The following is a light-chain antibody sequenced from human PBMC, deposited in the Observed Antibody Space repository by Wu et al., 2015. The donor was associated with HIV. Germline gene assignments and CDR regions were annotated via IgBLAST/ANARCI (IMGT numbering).Light chain of an antibody. Sequence: DRVTITCRASESIGISLAWYQQKPGKAPKLLIYKASSLESGVPSGFSGSGSGTEFTLTISSLQPDDFATYYCHQYKNYPYTFGQGTKLQIK. V-gene: IGKV1-5*03. J-gene: IGKJ2*01. CDR3: HQYKNYPYT. CDR1: ESIGIS. CDR2: KAS.